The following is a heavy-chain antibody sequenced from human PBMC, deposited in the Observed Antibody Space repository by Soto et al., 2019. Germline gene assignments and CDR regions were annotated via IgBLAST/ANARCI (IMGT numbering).Heavy chain of an antibody. J-gene: IGHJ2*01. Sequence: GGSLRLSCAASGFTFSSYAMSWVRQAPGKGLEWVSAISGSGGSTYYADSVKGRFTISRDNSKNTLYLQMNSLRAEDTAVYYCAKDPRIGTSKKVNWYFDLWGRGTLVTVSS. D-gene: IGHD1-26*01. V-gene: IGHV3-23*01. CDR1: GFTFSSYA. CDR2: ISGSGGST. CDR3: AKDPRIGTSKKVNWYFDL.